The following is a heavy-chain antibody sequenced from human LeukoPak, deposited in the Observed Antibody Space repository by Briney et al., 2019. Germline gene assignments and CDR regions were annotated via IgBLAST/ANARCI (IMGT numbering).Heavy chain of an antibody. CDR3: ARDDYYDSSGYDY. Sequence: ASVKVSCKASGYTFTGYYMHWVRQAPGQGLEWMGWINPNSGGTNYAQKFQDRVTMTRDTSISTAYMELSRLRSDDTAVYYCARDDYYDSSGYDYWGQGTLVTVSS. D-gene: IGHD3-22*01. CDR2: INPNSGGT. V-gene: IGHV1-2*02. J-gene: IGHJ4*02. CDR1: GYTFTGYY.